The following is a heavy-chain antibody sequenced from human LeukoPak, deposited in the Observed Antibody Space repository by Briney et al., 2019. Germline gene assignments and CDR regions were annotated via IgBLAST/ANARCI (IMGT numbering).Heavy chain of an antibody. D-gene: IGHD2-15*01. J-gene: IGHJ5*02. Sequence: ASVKVSCKASGYTFTSYGISWVRQVPGQGLEWMGWTGVYSGKTKYAQNFQDRVTMTTDTSTSTAYMELRNLRSDDTAVYFCAREEFCSTFSCYHNWFDPWGQGTLVTVSS. CDR2: TGVYSGKT. CDR1: GYTFTSYG. V-gene: IGHV1-18*04. CDR3: AREEFCSTFSCYHNWFDP.